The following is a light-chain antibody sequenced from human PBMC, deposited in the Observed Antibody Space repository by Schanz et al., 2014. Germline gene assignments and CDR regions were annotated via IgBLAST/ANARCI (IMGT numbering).Light chain of an antibody. CDR1: SSDIGNYNL. Sequence: QSALTQPASVSGSPGQSITISCTGTSSDIGNYNLVSWYQQHPGKAPKVMIYEVSKWPSGVSNRFSGSKSGNTASLTISGXXXXXEADYYCCSYAGSSTRHWVFGGGTKLTVL. CDR2: EVS. J-gene: IGLJ3*02. CDR3: CSYAGSSTRHWV. V-gene: IGLV2-23*02.